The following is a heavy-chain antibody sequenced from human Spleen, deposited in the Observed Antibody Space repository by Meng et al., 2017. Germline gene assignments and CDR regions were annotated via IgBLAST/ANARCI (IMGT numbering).Heavy chain of an antibody. Sequence: SETLSLTCAVYGGPFSGFYWSWIRQPPGKGLEWIGEINHGGSTNYNPSLKSRVTISVDTSKNQFSLKLSSVTAADTAVFFCARGPHIASSGKIENFDYWGQGTLVTVSS. J-gene: IGHJ4*02. V-gene: IGHV4-34*01. CDR2: INHGGST. CDR1: GGPFSGFY. D-gene: IGHD6-13*01. CDR3: ARGPHIASSGKIENFDY.